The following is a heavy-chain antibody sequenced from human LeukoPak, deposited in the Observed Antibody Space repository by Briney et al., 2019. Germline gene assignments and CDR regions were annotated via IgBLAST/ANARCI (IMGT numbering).Heavy chain of an antibody. J-gene: IGHJ4*02. CDR2: INQDGSEK. CDR3: ARAGGVTMIDY. V-gene: IGHV3-7*01. D-gene: IGHD3-22*01. Sequence: GGSLRLSCAASGFIFRNFGMHWVRQAPGKGLEGVANINQDGSEKYYVDSLKGRFTISRDNAKNSVYLQMNSLRAEDTAVYYCARAGGVTMIDYWGQGTLVTVSS. CDR1: GFIFRNFG.